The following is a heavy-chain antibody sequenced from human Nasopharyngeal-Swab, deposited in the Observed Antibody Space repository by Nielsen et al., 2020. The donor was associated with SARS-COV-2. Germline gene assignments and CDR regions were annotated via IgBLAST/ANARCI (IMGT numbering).Heavy chain of an antibody. CDR1: GYTLTELS. CDR2: FDPEDGET. Sequence: KVSCKVSGYTLTELSMHWVRQAPGKGLEWMGGFDPEDGETIYAQKFQGRVTMTEDTSTDTAYMELSSLRSEDTAVYYCARDPTSVAGTGDYYYGMDVWGQGTTVTVSS. J-gene: IGHJ6*02. V-gene: IGHV1-24*01. D-gene: IGHD6-19*01. CDR3: ARDPTSVAGTGDYYYGMDV.